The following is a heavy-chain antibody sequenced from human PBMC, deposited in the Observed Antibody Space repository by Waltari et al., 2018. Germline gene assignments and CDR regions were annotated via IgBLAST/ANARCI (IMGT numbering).Heavy chain of an antibody. Sequence: QVQLVQTGAEVLRPGAAVKVSCQASGYTFINYEINLGRQAAGQGLEWMGWVNPNSGTTAYAQKFQGRISLTWDTFTRTAYMELSNLRSDDTAVFYCARGRDVFANFDYNWFDPWGQGTLVTVSS. D-gene: IGHD3-3*01. J-gene: IGHJ5*02. CDR1: GYTFINYE. V-gene: IGHV1-8*02. CDR3: ARGRDVFANFDYNWFDP. CDR2: VNPNSGTT.